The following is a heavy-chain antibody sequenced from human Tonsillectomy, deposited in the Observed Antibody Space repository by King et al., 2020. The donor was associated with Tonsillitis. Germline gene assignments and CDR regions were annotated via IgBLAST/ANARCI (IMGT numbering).Heavy chain of an antibody. CDR3: ARVFWGAYCGGDCYQLFDY. CDR2: IYYSGRN. J-gene: IGHJ4*02. Sequence: VQLQESGQGLVKPSQTRSLTCTVSGGSIRSGDYYWSWIRQPPGKGREWIGYIYYSGRNYYNPSIKSRVTISVDTSKNQFSLKLSSVTAADTAVYYCARVFWGAYCGGDCYQLFDYWGQGTLVTVSS. D-gene: IGHD2-21*02. V-gene: IGHV4-30-4*01. CDR1: GGSIRSGDYY.